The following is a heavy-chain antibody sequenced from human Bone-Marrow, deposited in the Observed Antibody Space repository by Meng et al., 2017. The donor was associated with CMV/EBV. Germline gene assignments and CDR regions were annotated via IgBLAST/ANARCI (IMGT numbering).Heavy chain of an antibody. J-gene: IGHJ6*02. CDR1: GFSVSSDF. CDR3: ARGRLRD. Sequence: GESLKISCAASGFSVSSDFISWVRQAPGKALEWISIIYNDDSTSYIDSVKGRFIIFRDDSRNTFYLQMSSLRAEDTAVYYCARGRLRDWGQGTTVTVSS. V-gene: IGHV3-53*01. CDR2: IYNDDST.